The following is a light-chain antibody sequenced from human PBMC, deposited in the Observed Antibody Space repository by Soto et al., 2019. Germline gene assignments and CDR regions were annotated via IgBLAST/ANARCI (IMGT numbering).Light chain of an antibody. Sequence: QSVLIQPPSVSGSPGQSVTISCTGTSSDVGSYDYVSWYQQHPGTVPKPMIYNVNTQPSGVPDRFSGSKSGNTASMTISGLQAEDEADYYCQSYDISLSGYVFGTGTKVTVL. CDR1: SSDVGSYDY. J-gene: IGLJ1*01. CDR2: NVN. V-gene: IGLV2-11*01. CDR3: QSYDISLSGYV.